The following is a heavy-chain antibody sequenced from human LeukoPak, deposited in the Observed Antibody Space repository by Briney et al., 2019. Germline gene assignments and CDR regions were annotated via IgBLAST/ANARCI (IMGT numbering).Heavy chain of an antibody. Sequence: GGSLRLSCAASGFTVIGYAGGGFGHAPGKGRDWVAATSGIGGSTYYADSVQGRFTLPRDNSKNTLYLQMNSLRAEDTAGYYCAMGKGYSSSSNWFDPWGQGTLVTVSS. J-gene: IGHJ5*02. CDR2: TSGIGGST. CDR3: AMGKGYSSSSNWFDP. D-gene: IGHD6-6*01. V-gene: IGHV3-23*01. CDR1: GFTVIGYA.